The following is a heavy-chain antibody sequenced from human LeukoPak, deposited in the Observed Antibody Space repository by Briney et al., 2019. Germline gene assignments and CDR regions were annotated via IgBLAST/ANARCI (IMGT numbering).Heavy chain of an antibody. D-gene: IGHD3-9*01. CDR2: ISGSGGSK. CDR3: AKVTTYYDILTGYGYPYYFDY. Sequence: PGGSLRLSCAASGFAFGKYAMSWVRQAPGKGLEWVSAISGSGGSKYYADSVKGRFTISRDNSKNTLYVQMNSLRAEDTATSYCAKVTTYYDILTGYGYPYYFDYWGQGTLVTVSS. J-gene: IGHJ4*02. CDR1: GFAFGKYA. V-gene: IGHV3-23*01.